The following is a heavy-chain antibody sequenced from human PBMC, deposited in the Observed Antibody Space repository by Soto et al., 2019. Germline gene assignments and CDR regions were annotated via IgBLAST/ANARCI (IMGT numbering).Heavy chain of an antibody. D-gene: IGHD1-26*01. CDR2: IYYRGST. V-gene: IGHV4-59*11. CDR1: GGSISSHY. Sequence: KTSETLSLTCTVSGGSISSHYWSWVRQAPGKGLEWIGHIYYRGSTNYNPSLRSRSTISVDTSKNQFSLKLNSVTTADAAVYYCARDGREASGMDVWGQGTKVTVYS. J-gene: IGHJ6*02. CDR3: ARDGREASGMDV.